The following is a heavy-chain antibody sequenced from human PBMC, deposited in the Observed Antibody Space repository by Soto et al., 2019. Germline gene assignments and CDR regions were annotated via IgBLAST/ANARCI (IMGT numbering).Heavy chain of an antibody. CDR2: INSDGSST. V-gene: IGHV3-74*01. Sequence: EVQLVESGGGLVQPGGSLRLSCAASGFTFSSYWMHWVRQAPGKGLMWVSRINSDGSSTSYADSGKGRFTISRDNAKNTLYLQMNSLRAEDTAVYYCARVENLGYSSSWYFEDYWGQGTLVTVSS. D-gene: IGHD6-13*01. CDR1: GFTFSSYW. CDR3: ARVENLGYSSSWYFEDY. J-gene: IGHJ4*02.